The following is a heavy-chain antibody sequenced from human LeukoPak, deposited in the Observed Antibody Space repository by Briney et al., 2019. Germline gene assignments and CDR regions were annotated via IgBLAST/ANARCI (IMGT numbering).Heavy chain of an antibody. J-gene: IGHJ4*02. CDR1: GFTFSSYS. D-gene: IGHD2-2*01. CDR3: AKDRYCSSTSCYGGMDY. Sequence: GGSLRLSCAASGFTFSSYSTNWVRQAPGKGLEWVSSIDSSSNYIYYADSMKGRSTISRDNAKNSVYLQMNSLRAEDTAVYYCAKDRYCSSTSCYGGMDYWGQGTLVTVSS. V-gene: IGHV3-21*01. CDR2: IDSSSNYI.